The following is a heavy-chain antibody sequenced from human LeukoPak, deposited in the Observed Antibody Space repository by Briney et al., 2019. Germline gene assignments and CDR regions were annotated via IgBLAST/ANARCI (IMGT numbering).Heavy chain of an antibody. Sequence: GASVKVSCKASGYTFTGYYMHWVRQAPGRGLEWMGWINPNSGGTNYAQKFQGRVTMTRDTSISTAYMELSRLRSDDTAVYYCARGPYRIVVVPAAITSFDYWGQGTLVTASS. J-gene: IGHJ4*02. CDR3: ARGPYRIVVVPAAITSFDY. V-gene: IGHV1-2*02. D-gene: IGHD2-2*01. CDR1: GYTFTGYY. CDR2: INPNSGGT.